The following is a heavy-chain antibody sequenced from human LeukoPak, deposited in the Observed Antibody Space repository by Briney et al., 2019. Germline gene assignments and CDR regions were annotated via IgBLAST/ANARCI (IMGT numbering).Heavy chain of an antibody. CDR3: ARGHPYYFYMDV. CDR2: IKQAGSEK. Sequence: GGSLSLSCAALGFSFSGYWMTWVRQAPGKGLEWVANIKQAGSEKYYVDSVKGRFTISRDNAKNSLYLEMNSLRAEDTAVYYCARGHPYYFYMDVWGKGTTVTVSS. CDR1: GFSFSGYW. V-gene: IGHV3-7*01. J-gene: IGHJ6*03.